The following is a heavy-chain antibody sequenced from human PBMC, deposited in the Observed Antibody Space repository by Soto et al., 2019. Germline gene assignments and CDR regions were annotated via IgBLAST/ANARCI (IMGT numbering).Heavy chain of an antibody. CDR3: GSGFLSGCCSGVTWNNGSGP. V-gene: IGHV4-39*01. Sequence: SETLSLTCTVSGGSISSSSYYWGWIRQSPGTGLGWIGSIYYSGSSFYNPSLKSRLTIDVDTSKNQFSLKPSSVTAAATAAYYGGSGFLSGCCSGVTWNNGSGPLGQGTLVNLSS. CDR2: IYYSGSS. D-gene: IGHD2-15*01. CDR1: GGSISSSSYY. J-gene: IGHJ5*02.